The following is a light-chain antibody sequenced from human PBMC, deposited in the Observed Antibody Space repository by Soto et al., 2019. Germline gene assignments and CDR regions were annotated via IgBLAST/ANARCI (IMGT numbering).Light chain of an antibody. V-gene: IGKV3-15*01. CDR3: QQYRSWPRT. Sequence: EIVLTQSPATLSVSPGERVTLSCRASQSVDISLAGYQQKPGQAPRLLTYGASTRATDMPGTFSGRGSGTEFTLTISSLRPEDFGVYYCQQYRSWPRTFGQGTKVEIK. CDR1: QSVDIS. CDR2: GAS. J-gene: IGKJ1*01.